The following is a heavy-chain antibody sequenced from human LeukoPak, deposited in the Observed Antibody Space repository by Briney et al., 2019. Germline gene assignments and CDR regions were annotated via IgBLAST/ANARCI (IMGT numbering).Heavy chain of an antibody. Sequence: NPSETLSLTCTVSGGSISSYYWSWIRQPAGKGLEWIGRIYTGGSTNYNPSLKSRVTMSVDTSKNQFSLKLSSVTAADTAVYYCARDRSSNYGYYDTSETNWFDPWGQGTLVTVSS. CDR1: GGSISSYY. J-gene: IGHJ5*02. CDR2: IYTGGST. V-gene: IGHV4-4*07. D-gene: IGHD3-22*01. CDR3: ARDRSSNYGYYDTSETNWFDP.